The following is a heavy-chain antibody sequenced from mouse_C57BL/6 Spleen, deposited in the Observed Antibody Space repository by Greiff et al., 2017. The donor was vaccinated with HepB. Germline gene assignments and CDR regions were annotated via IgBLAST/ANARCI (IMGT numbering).Heavy chain of an antibody. CDR2: IRNKANGYTK. CDR3: ARFGTSRYFDY. CDR1: GFTFTDYY. D-gene: IGHD4-1*01. Sequence: EVHLVESGGGLVQPGGSLSLSCAASGFTFTDYYMSWVRQPPGKALEWLGFIRNKANGYTKEYSASVKGRFTISRDNSQSILYLQMNALRAEDSATYYCARFGTSRYFDYWGQGTTLTVSS. J-gene: IGHJ2*01. V-gene: IGHV7-3*01.